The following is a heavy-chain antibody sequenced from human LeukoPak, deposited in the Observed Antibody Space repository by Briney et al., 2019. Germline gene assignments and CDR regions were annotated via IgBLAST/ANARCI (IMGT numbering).Heavy chain of an antibody. CDR1: GGSFSGYY. Sequence: SETLSLTCAVYGGSFSGYYWSWIRQPPGKGLEWIGEINHSGSTYYNPSLKSRVTISVDRSKNQFSLKLSSVTAADTAVYYCARDGAPYDSSGYEIWGQGTLVTVSS. CDR2: INHSGST. D-gene: IGHD3-22*01. J-gene: IGHJ4*02. V-gene: IGHV4-34*01. CDR3: ARDGAPYDSSGYEI.